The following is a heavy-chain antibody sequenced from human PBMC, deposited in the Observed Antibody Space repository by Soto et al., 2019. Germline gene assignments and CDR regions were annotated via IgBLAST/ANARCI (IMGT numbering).Heavy chain of an antibody. V-gene: IGHV1-18*01. Sequence: QVQLVQSGAEVKKPGASVKVSCKASGYTCTSYGVSWVRQAPGEGLEWMGWIRAYNGNTNYAQKLQGRVTMTTDTSTSTAYMELRSLRSDDTAVYYCARMGIAAAGTGADVDAFDIWGQGTMVTVSS. CDR2: IRAYNGNT. D-gene: IGHD6-13*01. CDR3: ARMGIAAAGTGADVDAFDI. CDR1: GYTCTSYG. J-gene: IGHJ3*02.